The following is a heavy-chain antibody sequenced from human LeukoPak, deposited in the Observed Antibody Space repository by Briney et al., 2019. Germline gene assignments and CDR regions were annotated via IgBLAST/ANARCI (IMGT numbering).Heavy chain of an antibody. CDR1: EYTFSVYH. V-gene: IGHV1-2*02. Sequence: ASVKVSCKASEYTFSVYHIHWVRQAPGQGLEWMAWHNPDSGDTNYAQKFQGRVTMTRDTSISTAYMELSRLRSDDTAVYYCARGVVGATTGENWFDHWGQGTLVTVSS. CDR2: HNPDSGDT. D-gene: IGHD1-26*01. CDR3: ARGVVGATTGENWFDH. J-gene: IGHJ5*02.